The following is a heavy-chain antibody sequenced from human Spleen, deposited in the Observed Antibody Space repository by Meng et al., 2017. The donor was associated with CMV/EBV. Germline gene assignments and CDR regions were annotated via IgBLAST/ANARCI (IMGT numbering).Heavy chain of an antibody. CDR1: GFTFSDFA. V-gene: IGHV4-59*01. Sequence: GSLRLSCAASGFTFSDFAMSWIRQTPGKGLEFIGYIYYSGSTYYNPSLGSRLTISVDTSKNQFSLTLNSVTAADTALYYCARLYIAAGGLDFWGQGMLVTVSS. D-gene: IGHD6-13*01. J-gene: IGHJ4*02. CDR3: ARLYIAAGGLDF. CDR2: IYYSGST.